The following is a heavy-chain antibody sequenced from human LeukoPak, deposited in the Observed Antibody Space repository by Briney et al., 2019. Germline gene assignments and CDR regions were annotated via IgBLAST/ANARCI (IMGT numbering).Heavy chain of an antibody. V-gene: IGHV3-9*01. D-gene: IGHD3-22*01. Sequence: GGSLRLSCAASGFTFDDYAMHWVRQAPGKGLEWVSGIGWNSRSIGYADSVKGRATISRDNAKKSLYLQVNSLRTEDTAFYYCAKDLRYDSSGCFDYWGQGTLVTVSS. CDR1: GFTFDDYA. CDR2: IGWNSRSI. CDR3: AKDLRYDSSGCFDY. J-gene: IGHJ4*02.